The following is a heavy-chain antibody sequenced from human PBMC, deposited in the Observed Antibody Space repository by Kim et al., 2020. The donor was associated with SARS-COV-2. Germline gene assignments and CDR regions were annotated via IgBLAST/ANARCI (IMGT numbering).Heavy chain of an antibody. V-gene: IGHV3-13*01. CDR2: IGTAGDT. CDR1: GFTFSGYA. Sequence: GGSLRLSCAASGFTFSGYAMHWVRQATGKGLEWVSVIGTAGDTYYPGSVMSGFTTSCRNAYNSLYLQINNSLTGDATVEYCSGNREACTGFDAWGQGTPV. CDR3: SGNREACTGFDA. J-gene: IGHJ5*02. D-gene: IGHD1-1*01.